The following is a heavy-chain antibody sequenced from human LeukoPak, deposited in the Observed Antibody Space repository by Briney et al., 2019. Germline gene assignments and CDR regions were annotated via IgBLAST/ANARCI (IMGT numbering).Heavy chain of an antibody. D-gene: IGHD2-2*01. CDR1: GFTFSSYG. J-gene: IGHJ4*02. CDR2: IRYDGTNK. V-gene: IGHV3-30*02. CDR3: AKGGVVVPSAMWDLDY. Sequence: GGSLRLSCAASGFTFSSYGMHWVRQAPGKGLEWVAIIRYDGTNKFYADSVKGRFTISRDNSKKMLYLQMNSLRAGDTAVYYCAKGGVVVPSAMWDLDYWGQGTLVAVSS.